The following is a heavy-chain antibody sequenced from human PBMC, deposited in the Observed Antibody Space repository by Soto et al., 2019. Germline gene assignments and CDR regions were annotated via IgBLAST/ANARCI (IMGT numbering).Heavy chain of an antibody. Sequence: GESLKISCKGSGYSFTSYWIGWVRQMPGKGLEWMGIIYPGDSDTRYSPSFQGQVTISADKSISTAYLQWSSLKASDTAMYYCARQGGYCTSTSCHLYGMDVWRQRTTVTVSS. J-gene: IGHJ6*02. V-gene: IGHV5-51*01. D-gene: IGHD2-2*01. CDR3: ARQGGYCTSTSCHLYGMDV. CDR1: GYSFTSYW. CDR2: IYPGDSDT.